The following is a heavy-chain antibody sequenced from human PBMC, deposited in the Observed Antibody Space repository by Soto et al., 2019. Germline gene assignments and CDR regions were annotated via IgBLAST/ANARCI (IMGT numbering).Heavy chain of an antibody. CDR2: INAYNGNT. CDR3: AMVDVNVTPSPQDV. V-gene: IGHV1-18*01. Sequence: QVQLVQSGAEVKNPGASVKVSCKASGYSFTRYGIGWARQAPGQGLEWMGWINAYNGNTNYAQNLQGRLTLTTDTSETKAYMELRTMRSNDTAIYYCAMVDVNVTPSPQDVWGQGTTVTVSS. D-gene: IGHD3-16*02. J-gene: IGHJ6*02. CDR1: GYSFTRYG.